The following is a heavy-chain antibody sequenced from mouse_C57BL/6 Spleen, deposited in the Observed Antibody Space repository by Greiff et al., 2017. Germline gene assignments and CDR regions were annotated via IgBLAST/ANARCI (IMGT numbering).Heavy chain of an antibody. J-gene: IGHJ2*01. V-gene: IGHV1-53*01. Sequence: QVQLQQSGTELVKPGASVKLSCKASGYTFTSYWMHWVKQRPGQGLEWIGNINPSNGGTNYNEKFKSKATLTVDTSSSTAYMHLSSLTSEDSAVYYCARGTSQSTVDYWGQGTTLTVSS. CDR2: INPSNGGT. D-gene: IGHD3-2*02. CDR3: ARGTSQSTVDY. CDR1: GYTFTSYW.